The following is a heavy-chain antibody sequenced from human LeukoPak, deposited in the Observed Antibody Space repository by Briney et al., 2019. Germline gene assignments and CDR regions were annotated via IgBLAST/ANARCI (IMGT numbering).Heavy chain of an antibody. Sequence: SETLSLTCTVSGGSISSSSYYWGWIRQPPGKGLEWIGSIYYSGSTYYNPSLKSRVTISVDTSKNQFSLKLSSVTAADTAVYYCARRRSYGYHRYFDLWGRGTLVTVSS. CDR2: IYYSGST. CDR3: ARRRSYGYHRYFDL. D-gene: IGHD5-18*01. CDR1: GGSISSSSYY. J-gene: IGHJ2*01. V-gene: IGHV4-39*01.